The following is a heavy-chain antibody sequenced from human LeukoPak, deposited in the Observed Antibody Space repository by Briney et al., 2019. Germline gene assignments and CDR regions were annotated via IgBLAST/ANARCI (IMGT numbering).Heavy chain of an antibody. V-gene: IGHV3-30-3*01. CDR3: ARGVDTAIYAFDI. Sequence: GGSLRLSCAASGFTFSSYAMHWVRQAPGKGLEWVAVISYDGSNKYYADSVKGRFTISRDNSKSTLYLQMNSLRAEDTAVYYCARGVDTAIYAFDIWGQGTMVTVSS. J-gene: IGHJ3*02. CDR1: GFTFSSYA. CDR2: ISYDGSNK. D-gene: IGHD5-18*01.